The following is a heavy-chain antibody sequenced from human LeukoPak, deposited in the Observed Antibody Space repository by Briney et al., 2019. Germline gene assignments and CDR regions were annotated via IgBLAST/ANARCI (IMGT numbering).Heavy chain of an antibody. V-gene: IGHV1-3*01. CDR1: GGTFSSYA. J-gene: IGHJ5*02. CDR2: INAGNGNT. CDR3: ARESDLWFDP. Sequence: ASVKVSCKASGGTFSSYAISWVRQAPGQGLEWMGWINAGNGNTKYSQKFQGRVTITRDTSASTAYMELSSLRSEDTAVYYCARESDLWFDPWGQGTLVTVSS.